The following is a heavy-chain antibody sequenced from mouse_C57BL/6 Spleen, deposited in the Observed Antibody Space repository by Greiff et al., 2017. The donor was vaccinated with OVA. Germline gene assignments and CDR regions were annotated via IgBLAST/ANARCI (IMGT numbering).Heavy chain of an antibody. CDR1: GYTFTSYW. D-gene: IGHD1-1*01. CDR3: ARPITTVVATNFDY. Sequence: VQLQQPGAELVKPGASVKLSCKASGYTFTSYWMHWVKQRPGQGLEWIGMIHPNSGSTNYNEKFKSKATLTVAKSSSTAYMQLSSLTSEDSAVYYCARPITTVVATNFDYWGQGTTLTVSS. CDR2: IHPNSGST. J-gene: IGHJ2*01. V-gene: IGHV1-64*01.